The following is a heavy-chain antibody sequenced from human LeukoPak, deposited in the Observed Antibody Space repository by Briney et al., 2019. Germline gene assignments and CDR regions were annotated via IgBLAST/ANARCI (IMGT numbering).Heavy chain of an antibody. Sequence: PGGSLRLSCAASGFTFSSYWMSWVRQAPGKGLEWVANIKQDGSEKYYVDSVKGRFTISRDNAKNSLYLQMNSLRAEDTAVYYCARGYYYDSSGYYYDGSKDYYFDYWGQGTLVTVSS. CDR2: IKQDGSEK. V-gene: IGHV3-7*01. CDR3: ARGYYYDSSGYYYDGSKDYYFDY. CDR1: GFTFSSYW. J-gene: IGHJ4*02. D-gene: IGHD3-22*01.